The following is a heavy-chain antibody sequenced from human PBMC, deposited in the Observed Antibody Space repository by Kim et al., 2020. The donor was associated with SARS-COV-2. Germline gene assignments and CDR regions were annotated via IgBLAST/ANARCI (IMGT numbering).Heavy chain of an antibody. D-gene: IGHD3-10*01. V-gene: IGHV3-7*01. CDR1: GFPLTTYY. J-gene: IGHJ1*01. CDR2: KKPDGSEQ. Sequence: GGSLRLSCAASGFPLTTYYMTWVRQAPGKGLEWVAKKKPDGSEQSYVDSVKGRFTISRDNAKSSVYLQMNSLRGEDTAVYYCARRGGQYYSVGGQGTLIT. CDR3: ARRGGQYYSV.